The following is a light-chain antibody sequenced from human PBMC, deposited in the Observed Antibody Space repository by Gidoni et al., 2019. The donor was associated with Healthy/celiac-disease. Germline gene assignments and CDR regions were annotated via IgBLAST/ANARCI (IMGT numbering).Light chain of an antibody. CDR1: QSVGSTS. Sequence: DIVLTQSPDTLSLSPGESATLSCRASQSVGSTSFAWYQQKPGQPPRLLIYGESTRATGIPDRVSGSGSGTDFTLTISRLEHEDFAVYYCQQYGNAPTFGGGTKVEIK. J-gene: IGKJ4*01. V-gene: IGKV3-20*01. CDR3: QQYGNAPT. CDR2: GES.